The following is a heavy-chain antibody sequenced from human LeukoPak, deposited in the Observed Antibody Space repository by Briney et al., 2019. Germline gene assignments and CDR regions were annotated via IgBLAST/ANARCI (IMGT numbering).Heavy chain of an antibody. Sequence: GGSLRLSCAPSGFTSSDFSISWVRPAPGHGLEWVSTSSYYVGKQYHADCVRGRFTVSRDNSRNTVSLQMSSLRVEDTGIYYCAKAGIGADGAGFLCEYWGQGTLVTVSS. CDR3: AKAGIGADGAGFLCEY. J-gene: IGHJ4*02. CDR2: SSYYVGKQ. V-gene: IGHV3-23*01. CDR1: GFTSSDFS. D-gene: IGHD1-1*01.